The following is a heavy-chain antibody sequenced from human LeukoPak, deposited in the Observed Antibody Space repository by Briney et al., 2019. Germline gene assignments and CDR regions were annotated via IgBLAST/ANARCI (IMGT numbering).Heavy chain of an antibody. Sequence: GSLRLSCAASGFTFSTFAMIRVRQPPGKGLEWVSSIFPSGGEIHYADSVRGRFTISRDNSKSTLSLQMNGLRAEDTAIYYCATYRQVLLPFESWGQGTLVTVSS. CDR2: IFPSGGEI. V-gene: IGHV3-23*01. J-gene: IGHJ4*02. D-gene: IGHD2-8*02. CDR3: ATYRQVLLPFES. CDR1: GFTFSTFA.